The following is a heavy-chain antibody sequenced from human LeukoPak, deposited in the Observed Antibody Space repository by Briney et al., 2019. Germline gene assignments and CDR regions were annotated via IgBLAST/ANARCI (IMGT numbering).Heavy chain of an antibody. CDR3: ARGGGLRNWFDP. Sequence: SETLSLTCAVYGGSFSGYYWSWIRQPPGKGLEWIGDVNHSGSTNYNPSLKSRVTISVDTSKNQFSLKLSSVTAADTAVYYCARGGGLRNWFDPWSQGTLVTVSS. V-gene: IGHV4-34*01. CDR2: VNHSGST. D-gene: IGHD5-12*01. CDR1: GGSFSGYY. J-gene: IGHJ5*02.